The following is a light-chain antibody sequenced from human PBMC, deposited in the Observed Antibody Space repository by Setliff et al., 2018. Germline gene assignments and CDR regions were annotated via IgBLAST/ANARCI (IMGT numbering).Light chain of an antibody. CDR3: SSYAGNYIYV. CDR1: SSDVGGINH. J-gene: IGLJ1*01. CDR2: EVS. V-gene: IGLV2-8*01. Sequence: QSVLTQPPSASGSPGQSVTISCTRTSSDVGGINHVSWYRQHPGKAPRLMIFEVSKRPSGVPDRFSGSKSGNTASLTVSGLQAEDEADYYCSSYAGNYIYVFGTGTKVTVL.